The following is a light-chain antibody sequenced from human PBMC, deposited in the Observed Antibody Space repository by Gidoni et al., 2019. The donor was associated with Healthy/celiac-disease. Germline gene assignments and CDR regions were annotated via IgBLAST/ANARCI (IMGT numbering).Light chain of an antibody. V-gene: IGKV3-11*01. CDR3: QQRSHWPPLT. J-gene: IGKJ4*01. CDR2: VAS. CDR1: QSVSSY. Sequence: EMVLTQSPATLSLSPGERATLSCRASQSVSSYLAWYQQTPGQAPRLLIYVASNRATGIPARFSGSGSGTDFTLTISSLEPEDFAVYYCQQRSHWPPLTFGGGTKVEIK.